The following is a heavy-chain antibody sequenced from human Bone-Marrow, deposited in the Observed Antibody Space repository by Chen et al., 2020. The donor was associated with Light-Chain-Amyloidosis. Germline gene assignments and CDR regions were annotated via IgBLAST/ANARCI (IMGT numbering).Heavy chain of an antibody. CDR2: IIPIFGTA. D-gene: IGHD2-2*01. Sequence: QVQLVQSGAEVKKPGSSVKVSCKASGGPFSSYAISWVRQAPGQGLEWMGGIIPIFGTANYAQKFQGRVTITADKSTSTAYMELSSLRSEDTAVYYCARVVPAAIGNWFDPWGQGTLVTVSS. V-gene: IGHV1-69*06. J-gene: IGHJ5*02. CDR1: GGPFSSYA. CDR3: ARVVPAAIGNWFDP.